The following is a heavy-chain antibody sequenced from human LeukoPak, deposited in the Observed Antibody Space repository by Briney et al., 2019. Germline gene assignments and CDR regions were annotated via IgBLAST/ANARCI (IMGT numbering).Heavy chain of an antibody. Sequence: SETLSLTCTVSGFSISSGHYWGWTRQPPGKGLEWIASISHSGTTFYNPSLKSRVTISVDTSKKQFSLTVPSVTAADAAVYYCSRGQSISAVAVWGQGTLVTVSS. J-gene: IGHJ4*02. V-gene: IGHV4-38-2*02. CDR2: ISHSGTT. CDR3: SRGQSISAVAV. D-gene: IGHD6-13*01. CDR1: GFSISSGHY.